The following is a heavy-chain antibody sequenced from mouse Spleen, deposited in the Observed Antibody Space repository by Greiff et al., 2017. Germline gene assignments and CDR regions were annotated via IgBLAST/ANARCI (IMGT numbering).Heavy chain of an antibody. J-gene: IGHJ2*01. D-gene: IGHD4-1*01. Sequence: EVMLVESGGGLVQPGGSMKLSCAASGFTFSDAWMDWVRQSPEKGLEWVAEIRNKANNHATYYAESVKGRFTISRDDSKSSVYLQMNSLRAEDTGIYYCTKELTGTEGYFDYWGQGTTLTVSS. V-gene: IGHV6-6*01. CDR3: TKELTGTEGYFDY. CDR2: IRNKANNHAT. CDR1: GFTFSDAW.